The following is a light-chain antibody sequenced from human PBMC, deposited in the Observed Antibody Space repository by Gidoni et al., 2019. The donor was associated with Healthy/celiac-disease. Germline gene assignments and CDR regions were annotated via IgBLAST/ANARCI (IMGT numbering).Light chain of an antibody. CDR2: GAS. CDR3: QQYET. Sequence: DIVLTQSPGTLSLSPGERATLSCSASQSVSSSYLAWYQQKTGQAPRLLIYGASSRATGIPDRFSGSGSGTDFTLTISRLEPEDFAVYYCQQYETVXGXTKVEIK. CDR1: QSVSSSY. V-gene: IGKV3-20*01. J-gene: IGKJ4*01.